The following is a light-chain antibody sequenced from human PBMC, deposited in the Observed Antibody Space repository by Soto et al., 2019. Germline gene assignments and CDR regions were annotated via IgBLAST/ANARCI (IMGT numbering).Light chain of an antibody. J-gene: IGLJ2*01. Sequence: HSALTQPPSASGSPGQSVTISCTGTSSDVGGYNFVSWYQLPPGKAPKLMIYEVNKRPSGVPDRFSGSKSGNTASLTVSWLQAEDEADYYCSSHAGGNNVVFGGGTKLTVL. V-gene: IGLV2-8*01. CDR1: SSDVGGYNF. CDR3: SSHAGGNNVV. CDR2: EVN.